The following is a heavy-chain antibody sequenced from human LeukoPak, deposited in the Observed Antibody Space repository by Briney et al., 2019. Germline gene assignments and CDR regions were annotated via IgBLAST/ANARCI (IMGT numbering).Heavy chain of an antibody. CDR2: MYYSGST. V-gene: IGHV4-39*01. D-gene: IGHD6-19*01. CDR1: GGSISSSSYY. Sequence: SETLSLTCTVSGGSISSSSYYWGWIRQPPGKGLEWIGSMYYSGSTYYNPSLKSRVTITVDTSKNQFSLKLSSVTAADTAVYYCARQRQWLVLGGKWFDPWGQGTLVSVSS. CDR3: ARQRQWLVLGGKWFDP. J-gene: IGHJ5*02.